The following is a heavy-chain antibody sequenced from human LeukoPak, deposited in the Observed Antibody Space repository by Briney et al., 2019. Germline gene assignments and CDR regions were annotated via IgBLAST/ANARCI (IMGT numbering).Heavy chain of an antibody. Sequence: GGSLRLSCAASGFTFSSYWMTWVRQAPGKGLEWVANIKQDGSERNYVGSVKGRFTISRDNAKNSLYLQMNTLRDEDTAVYYCATGAGCGYWGQGTLVTVSS. CDR2: IKQDGSER. V-gene: IGHV3-7*03. CDR1: GFTFSSYW. D-gene: IGHD6-19*01. CDR3: ATGAGCGY. J-gene: IGHJ4*02.